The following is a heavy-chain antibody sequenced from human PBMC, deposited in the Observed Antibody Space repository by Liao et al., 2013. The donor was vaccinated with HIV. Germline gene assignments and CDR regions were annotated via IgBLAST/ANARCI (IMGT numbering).Heavy chain of an antibody. D-gene: IGHD3-22*01. J-gene: IGHJ4*02. Sequence: QVQLQESGPGLVQPSETLSLTCNVSGASVSSYYWSWIRQPAGKGLEWIGRIYTSGSTNYNPSLKSRVTISVDTSKNQFSLKLSSVTAADTAVYYCARNYYDSSGYYYPYYFDYWAREPSVTVSS. CDR2: IYTSGST. CDR1: GASVSSYY. CDR3: ARNYYDSSGYYYPYYFDY. V-gene: IGHV4-4*07.